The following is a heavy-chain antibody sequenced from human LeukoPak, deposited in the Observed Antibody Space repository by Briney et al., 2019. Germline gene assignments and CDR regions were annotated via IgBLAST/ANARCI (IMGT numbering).Heavy chain of an antibody. J-gene: IGHJ4*02. V-gene: IGHV1-18*01. Sequence: ASVKVSCKTSGYRFNAYGISWVRQAPGQGLEWMGWISGYNGNTNYGEKVQGRLTMTLDTSTTTAYMELSSLRSEDTAVYYCARGLHIMITFGGVIDYDYWGQGTLVTVSS. CDR1: GYRFNAYG. CDR2: ISGYNGNT. D-gene: IGHD3-16*02. CDR3: ARGLHIMITFGGVIDYDY.